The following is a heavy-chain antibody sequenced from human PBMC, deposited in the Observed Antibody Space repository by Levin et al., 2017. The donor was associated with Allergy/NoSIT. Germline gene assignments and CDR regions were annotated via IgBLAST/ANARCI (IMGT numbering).Heavy chain of an antibody. V-gene: IGHV3-30*02. Sequence: GGSLRLSCEASGFTFSRVAMHWVRQAPGKGLEWVAIILYDGSNQFHADSVKGRFTLSRDNYRNTVSLHMHSLKTEDTAVYYCATDASLYRGKSGWCDSWGQGTLVTVSS. CDR2: ILYDGSNQ. D-gene: IGHD3-10*01. CDR3: ATDASLYRGKSGWCDS. CDR1: GFTFSRVA. J-gene: IGHJ5*01.